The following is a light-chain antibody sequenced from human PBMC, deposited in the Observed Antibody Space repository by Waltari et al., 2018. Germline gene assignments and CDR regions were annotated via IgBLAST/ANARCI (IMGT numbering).Light chain of an antibody. CDR3: QSYDTSLSGSV. Sequence: QSVLTQPPSVQQVTIPCTGTTSNSGAGYVVYWYQQLPGTAPNLLFYCSNNRASGVADRFSCSKSGTSASLAITGLQAEDEADYYCQSYDTSLSGSVFGGGTKLTVL. CDR2: CSN. CDR1: TSNSGAGYV. J-gene: IGLJ2*01. V-gene: IGLV1-40*01.